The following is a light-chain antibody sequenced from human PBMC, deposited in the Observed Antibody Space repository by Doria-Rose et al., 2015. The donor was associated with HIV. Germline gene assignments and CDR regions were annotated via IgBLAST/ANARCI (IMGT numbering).Light chain of an antibody. V-gene: IGKV3-11*01. Sequence: PGERATLSCRASQSVSSNLAWYQQKPGQAPRLLIYDASNRTTGIPARFSGSGSGTDFTLTISSLEPEDFAVYFCQQRSNWPPIFTFGPGTKVDI. CDR1: QSVSSN. CDR2: DAS. CDR3: QQRSNWPPIFT. J-gene: IGKJ3*01.